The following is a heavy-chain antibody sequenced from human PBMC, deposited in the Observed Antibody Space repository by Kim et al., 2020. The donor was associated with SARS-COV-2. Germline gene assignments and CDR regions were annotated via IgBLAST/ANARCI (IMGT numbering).Heavy chain of an antibody. D-gene: IGHD2-15*01. J-gene: IGHJ5*02. CDR1: GFPFASSA. CDR2: IVVGTGAT. V-gene: IGHV1-58*01. Sequence: SVKVSCRSSGFPFASSAVQWLRQGRGQRLEWIGWIVVGTGATHYSQSLHERVTITRDMSTSTTYLELRNLRSEDMAMYYCAAATWRLCTGGSCQLESWGQGTLVTVSS. CDR3: AAATWRLCTGGSCQLES.